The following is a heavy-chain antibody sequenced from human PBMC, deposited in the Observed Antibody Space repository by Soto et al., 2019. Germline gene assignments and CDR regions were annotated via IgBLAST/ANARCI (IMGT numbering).Heavy chain of an antibody. D-gene: IGHD1-26*01. CDR1: GFTFSTYG. J-gene: IGHJ4*02. CDR2: IWYDGSNK. V-gene: IGHV3-33*01. CDR3: ARDGSGSTHQFDY. Sequence: QVQLGESGGGVGQPGWSLRLSCAASGFTFSTYGMHWVRQAPGKGLEWVAVIWYDGSNKYYADSVKGRFTISRDNXXNTLYLQMNSLRVEDTAVYYCARDGSGSTHQFDYWGQGTLVTVSS.